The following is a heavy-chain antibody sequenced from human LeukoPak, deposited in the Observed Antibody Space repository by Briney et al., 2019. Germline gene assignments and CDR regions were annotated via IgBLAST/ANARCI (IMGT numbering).Heavy chain of an antibody. CDR1: GFTFSSYV. D-gene: IGHD3-22*01. Sequence: GGSLRLSCAASGFTFSSYVMSWVRQAPGKGLEWVSAISGSGGSTYYADSVKGRFTISRDNSKNTLYLQMNSLRAEDTAVYYCAKDVRYYYDSSGYFGYWGQGTLVTVSS. CDR2: ISGSGGST. J-gene: IGHJ4*02. V-gene: IGHV3-23*01. CDR3: AKDVRYYYDSSGYFGY.